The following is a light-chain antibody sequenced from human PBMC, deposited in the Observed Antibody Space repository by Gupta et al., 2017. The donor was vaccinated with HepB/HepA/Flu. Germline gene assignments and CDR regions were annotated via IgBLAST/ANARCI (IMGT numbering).Light chain of an antibody. CDR3: SSYTGTDTVFV. CDR2: DVN. V-gene: IGLV2-14*03. CDR1: SSDIGGYNF. Sequence: QSVLTQPASVPGSLGQSITVSCPGPSSDIGGYNFVSWYRQLPGTAPKIVIFDVNNRPSGVSHRFSGSKSGNTASLTISGLQAEDEADYYCSSYTGTDTVFVFGTGTKVTV. J-gene: IGLJ1*01.